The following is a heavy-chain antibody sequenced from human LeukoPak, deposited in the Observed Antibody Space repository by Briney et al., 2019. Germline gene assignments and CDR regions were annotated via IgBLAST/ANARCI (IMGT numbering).Heavy chain of an antibody. D-gene: IGHD3-10*01. J-gene: IGHJ6*02. CDR1: GGSISSYY. CDR3: ARDSDVLLWFGELWAHEYYYYGMDV. Sequence: SETLSLTCTVSGGSISSYYWSWIRQPPGKGLEWIGYIYYSGSTNYNPSLKSRVTISVDTSKNQFSLKLSSVTAADTAVYYCARDSDVLLWFGELWAHEYYYYGMDVWGQGTTVTVSS. CDR2: IYYSGST. V-gene: IGHV4-59*12.